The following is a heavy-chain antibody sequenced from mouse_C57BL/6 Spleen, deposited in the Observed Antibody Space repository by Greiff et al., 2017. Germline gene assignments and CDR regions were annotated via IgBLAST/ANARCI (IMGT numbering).Heavy chain of an antibody. CDR2: ISSGSSNI. CDR3: GRDSSGPWFAC. V-gene: IGHV5-17*01. Sequence: EVHLVESGGGLVKPGGSLKLSCAASGFTFSDYGMHWVRQAPEKGLEWVAYISSGSSNIYYADTVKGRFTISRDNAKNTLFLQMTSLRSEDTAMYCCGRDSSGPWFACWGQGTLVTVSA. D-gene: IGHD3-2*02. CDR1: GFTFSDYG. J-gene: IGHJ3*01.